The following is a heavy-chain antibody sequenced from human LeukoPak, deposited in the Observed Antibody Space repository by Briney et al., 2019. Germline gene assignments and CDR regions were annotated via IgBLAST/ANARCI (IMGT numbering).Heavy chain of an antibody. V-gene: IGHV3-49*04. CDR3: TRGYCSGGSCYSSRPHERSFDY. CDR2: IRSKAYGGTT. CDR1: GFTFGDYA. Sequence: QTGVSLRLSCTASGFTFGDYAMSWVGQAPGKGLEWVGFIRSKAYGGTTEYAASVKGRFTISRDDSKSIAYLQMNSLKTEDTAVYYCTRGYCSGGSCYSSRPHERSFDYWGQGTLVTVSS. D-gene: IGHD2-15*01. J-gene: IGHJ4*02.